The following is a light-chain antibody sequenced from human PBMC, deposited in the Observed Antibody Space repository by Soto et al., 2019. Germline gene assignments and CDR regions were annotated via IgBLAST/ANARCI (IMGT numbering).Light chain of an antibody. J-gene: IGKJ5*01. Sequence: EIVLTQSPATLSVSPGERATLSCRASQNIDNKLVWYQQKPGQAPSLLLSNAVTRAPGIPARFSGSGFGTEFTLTISSLQPEDFAICYCQQYKSWWPITFGQGTRLEI. CDR3: QQYKSWWPIT. V-gene: IGKV3-15*01. CDR1: QNIDNK. CDR2: NAV.